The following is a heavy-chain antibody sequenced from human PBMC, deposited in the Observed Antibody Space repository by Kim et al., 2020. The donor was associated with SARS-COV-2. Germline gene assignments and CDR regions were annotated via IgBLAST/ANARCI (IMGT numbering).Heavy chain of an antibody. V-gene: IGHV1-69*04. J-gene: IGHJ5*02. CDR2: ILPMVDIP. CDR1: GGTFSNYA. CDR3: ARGGQVVIDGRVSLTPYDH. Sequence: SVKVSCKASGGTFSNYAVNWVRQAPGQGLEWMGRILPMVDIPNYARNFQGRLTTTADKSTSTAYMELTGLTSADTAVYYCARGGQVVIDGRVSLTPYDHWGQGPLVTVSS. D-gene: IGHD2-21*01.